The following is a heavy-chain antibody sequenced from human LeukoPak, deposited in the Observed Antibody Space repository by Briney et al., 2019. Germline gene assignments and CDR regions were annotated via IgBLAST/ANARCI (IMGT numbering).Heavy chain of an antibody. D-gene: IGHD3-10*01. V-gene: IGHV4-34*01. J-gene: IGHJ6*04. CDR3: ARGLSGRGSLYYYGMDV. CDR1: GGSFSGYY. Sequence: PSETLSLTCAVYGGSFSGYYWSWIRQPPGKGLEWIGEINHSGSTNYNPSLKSRVTISVDTSKNQFSLKLSSVTAADTAVYYCARGLSGRGSLYYYGMDVWGKGTTVTVSS. CDR2: INHSGST.